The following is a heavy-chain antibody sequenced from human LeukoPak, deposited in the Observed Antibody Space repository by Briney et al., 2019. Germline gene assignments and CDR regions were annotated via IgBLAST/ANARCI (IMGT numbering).Heavy chain of an antibody. CDR1: GFPFSSFA. D-gene: IGHD5-12*01. V-gene: IGHV3-23*01. CDR3: AKXDRYDTWYFDY. CDR2: INLPSTMM. J-gene: IGHJ4*02. Sequence: GGSLRLSCVASGFPFSSFAMSWGCEAPGKGVEWGSAINLPSTMMYYADSVQAPFSISTHNSKTTLFLQLNSLRVEYTAVYICAKXDRYDTWYFDYWGRGTLVTVSS.